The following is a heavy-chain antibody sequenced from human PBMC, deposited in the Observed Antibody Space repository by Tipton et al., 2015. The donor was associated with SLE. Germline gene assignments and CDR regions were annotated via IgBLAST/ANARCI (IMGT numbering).Heavy chain of an antibody. J-gene: IGHJ4*02. V-gene: IGHV1-8*02. Sequence: QLVQSGPEVKKPGASVKVSCKSSGYTFSGNYIHWVRQATGQGLEWMGWMNPNSGNTGYAQKFQGRVTMTRNTSISTAYMELSSLRSDDTAVYFCARVYGGNSDYWGQGTLVTVSS. CDR1: GYTFSGNY. CDR2: MNPNSGNT. CDR3: ARVYGGNSDY. D-gene: IGHD4-23*01.